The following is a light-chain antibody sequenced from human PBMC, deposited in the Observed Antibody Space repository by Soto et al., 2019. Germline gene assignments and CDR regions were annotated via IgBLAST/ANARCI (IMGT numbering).Light chain of an antibody. J-gene: IGKJ4*01. V-gene: IGKV3-15*01. CDR1: QSVDSN. CDR2: GAS. Sequence: EVVMTQSPATLSVSPGERATLSCRASQSVDSNLAWYQLKPGQAPRLLIYGASTRATGLPPRFSGSGSGTDFTLTISSLQSEDFALYYCQHYNNWPLTFGGGTKVDIK. CDR3: QHYNNWPLT.